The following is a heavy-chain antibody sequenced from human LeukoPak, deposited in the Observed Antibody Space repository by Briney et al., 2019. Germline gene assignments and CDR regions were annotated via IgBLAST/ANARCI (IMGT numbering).Heavy chain of an antibody. V-gene: IGHV3-30-3*01. Sequence: GRPLRLSCEASGFTFSSYAMHWVRQAPGKGLEWVAVISYDGSNKYYADSVKGRFTISRDNSKNTLYLQMNSLRAEDTAVYYCASLYYYDSSGPLDYWGQGTLVTVSS. J-gene: IGHJ4*02. CDR3: ASLYYYDSSGPLDY. CDR1: GFTFSSYA. D-gene: IGHD3-22*01. CDR2: ISYDGSNK.